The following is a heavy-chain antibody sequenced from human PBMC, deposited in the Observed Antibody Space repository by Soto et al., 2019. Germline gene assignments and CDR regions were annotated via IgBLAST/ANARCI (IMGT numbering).Heavy chain of an antibody. V-gene: IGHV3-72*01. J-gene: IGHJ4*02. Sequence: EVQLVESGGGLVQPGGSLRLSCAVSGLTFSDHYMGWVRQAPGKGLDWVGRIRDRVHSYSTEYAASVKGIFTISRDDSRNALYLQMNSLKMEDTAVFYCVSLWSVTGSRDYWGRGTLVTVSS. D-gene: IGHD1-20*01. CDR2: IRDRVHSYST. CDR3: VSLWSVTGSRDY. CDR1: GLTFSDHY.